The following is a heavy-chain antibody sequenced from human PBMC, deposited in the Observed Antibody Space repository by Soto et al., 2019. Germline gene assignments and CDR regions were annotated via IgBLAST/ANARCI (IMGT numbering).Heavy chain of an antibody. D-gene: IGHD2-21*02. CDR2: LTSSGGTA. CDR3: AEVMGGWVTQFYFDY. Sequence: EVQLLESGGGLVQPGGSLRLSCAASGFTFSRHGMSWVRQAPGKGLEWVSALTSSGGTAYYADSVKGRFTISRDNSKNTLSLQMNSLIVEDTAVYYCAEVMGGWVTQFYFDYWGQGALVTVSS. CDR1: GFTFSRHG. V-gene: IGHV3-23*01. J-gene: IGHJ4*02.